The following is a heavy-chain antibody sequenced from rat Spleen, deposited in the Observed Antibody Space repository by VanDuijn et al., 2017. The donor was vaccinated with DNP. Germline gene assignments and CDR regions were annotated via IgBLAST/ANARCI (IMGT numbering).Heavy chain of an antibody. D-gene: IGHD1-10*01. CDR2: IIYDGSSI. Sequence: EVQLVESGGGLVQPGNSLKLSCAASGFTFSDYAMAWVRQSPKKGLEWVATIIYDGSSIYYRDSVKGRFTISRDNAKSTLYLQMDSLRSEDTATYYCARHEPYNNYFDYWGQGVMVTVSS. CDR3: ARHEPYNNYFDY. CDR1: GFTFSDYA. V-gene: IGHV5-17*01. J-gene: IGHJ2*01.